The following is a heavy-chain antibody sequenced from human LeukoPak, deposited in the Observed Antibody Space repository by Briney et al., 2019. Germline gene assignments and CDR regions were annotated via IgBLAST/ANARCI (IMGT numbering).Heavy chain of an antibody. CDR3: ARRDYYDSTGYYPTLY. Sequence: TSGTLSLTCAVSGGSISSLSWWSWVRQPPGRGLEWIGEIHHSGSTNYNPSLKSRVTISLDKSKNQFSLKLSSVSAADTAVYYCARRDYYDSTGYYPTLYWGQGTLVTVSS. V-gene: IGHV4-4*02. CDR1: GGSISSLSW. J-gene: IGHJ4*02. D-gene: IGHD3-22*01. CDR2: IHHSGST.